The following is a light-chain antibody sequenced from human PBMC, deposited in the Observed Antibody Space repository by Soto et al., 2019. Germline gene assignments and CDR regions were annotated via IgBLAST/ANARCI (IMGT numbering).Light chain of an antibody. CDR1: SSDIGSNNY. CDR3: SSYTTTTRL. CDR2: EVS. V-gene: IGLV2-14*01. J-gene: IGLJ3*02. Sequence: QSVLTQPASVSGSPGQSITISCTGTSSDIGSNNYVSWFQQRPGKAPTLIIYEVSNRPSGVSTHFSGSKSGNTASLTISGHLPEDEAEYYCSSYTTTTRLFGGGTKLTVL.